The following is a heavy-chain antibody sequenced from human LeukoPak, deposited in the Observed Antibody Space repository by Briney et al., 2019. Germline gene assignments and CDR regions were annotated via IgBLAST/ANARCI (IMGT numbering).Heavy chain of an antibody. CDR1: GYTFTSYY. CDR3: ARDLAGIAAALDY. J-gene: IGHJ4*02. CDR2: INPSGGST. Sequence: ASVKASFKASGYTFTSYYMHWVRQAPGQGLEWMGIINPSGGSTSYAQKFQGRVTMTRDTSTSTVYMELSSLRSEDTAVYYCARDLAGIAAALDYWGQGTLVTVSS. V-gene: IGHV1-46*01. D-gene: IGHD6-13*01.